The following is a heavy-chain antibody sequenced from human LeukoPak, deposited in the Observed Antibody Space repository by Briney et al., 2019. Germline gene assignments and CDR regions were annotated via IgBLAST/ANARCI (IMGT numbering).Heavy chain of an antibody. J-gene: IGHJ5*02. D-gene: IGHD6-19*01. Sequence: QSGGSLRLSCAASGFTFSSYWMSWVRQAPGKGLEWVSAISGSGGSTYYADSVKGRFTISRDNSKNTLYLQMNSLRAEDTAVYYCAKAGYSSGWGAPGLRWFDPWGQGTLVTVSS. CDR2: ISGSGGST. CDR3: AKAGYSSGWGAPGLRWFDP. V-gene: IGHV3-23*01. CDR1: GFTFSSYW.